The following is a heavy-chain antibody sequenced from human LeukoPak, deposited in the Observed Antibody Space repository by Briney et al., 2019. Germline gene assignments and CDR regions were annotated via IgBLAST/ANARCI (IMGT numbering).Heavy chain of an antibody. CDR3: ARLTYCGGDCYSGGLFDY. D-gene: IGHD2-21*02. J-gene: IGHJ4*02. Sequence: SETLSLTCSVSGGSISSYYWSWIRQPPGKGLEWIGYIYYSGSTNYNPSLKSRVTISVDTSKNQFSLKLSSVTAADTAVYYCARLTYCGGDCYSGGLFDYWGQGTLVTVSS. CDR2: IYYSGST. CDR1: GGSISSYY. V-gene: IGHV4-59*08.